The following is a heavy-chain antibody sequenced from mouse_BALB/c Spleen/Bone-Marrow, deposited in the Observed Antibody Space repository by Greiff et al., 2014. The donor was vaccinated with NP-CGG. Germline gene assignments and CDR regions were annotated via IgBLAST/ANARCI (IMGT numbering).Heavy chain of an antibody. V-gene: IGHV1-4*02. CDR2: INPSSGYT. D-gene: IGHD2-3*01. CDR1: GYTFTSYT. CDR3: ARLDGYYLYYYAMDY. Sequence: QVQLKESAAELARPGGSGEMSCKASGYTFTSYTMHWGKKRAGQGLGWIGYINPSSGYTEYNQKFKDKTTLTADKSSSTAYMQLSSLTSEDSAVYYCARLDGYYLYYYAMDYWDQGTSVTVSS. J-gene: IGHJ4*01.